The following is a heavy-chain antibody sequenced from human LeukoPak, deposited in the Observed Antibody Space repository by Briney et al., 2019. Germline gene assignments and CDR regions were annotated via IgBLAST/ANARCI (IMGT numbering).Heavy chain of an antibody. D-gene: IGHD2-2*01. CDR1: GGSISSYY. J-gene: IGHJ6*02. V-gene: IGHV4-59*01. Sequence: SETLSLTCTVSGGSISSYYWSWIRQPPGKGLEWIGYIYYSGSTNYNPSLKSRVTISVDTSKNQFSLKLSSVTAAATAVYYCARGVVDYYYGMDVWGQGTTVTVSS. CDR2: IYYSGST. CDR3: ARGVVDYYYGMDV.